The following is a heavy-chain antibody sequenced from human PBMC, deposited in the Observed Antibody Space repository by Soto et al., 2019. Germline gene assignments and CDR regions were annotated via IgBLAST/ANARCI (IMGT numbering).Heavy chain of an antibody. Sequence: GESLKISCKGSGYSFTSYWIGWVRQMPGKGLEWMGIIYPGDSDTRYSPSFQGQVTISADKSISTAYLQWSSLKASDTAMYYCARSRRGAYSIGWYSPSGYHNYVLDVWGQGTKVTVSS. J-gene: IGHJ6*02. CDR3: ARSRRGAYSIGWYSPSGYHNYVLDV. CDR1: GYSFTSYW. CDR2: IYPGDSDT. V-gene: IGHV5-51*01. D-gene: IGHD6-19*01.